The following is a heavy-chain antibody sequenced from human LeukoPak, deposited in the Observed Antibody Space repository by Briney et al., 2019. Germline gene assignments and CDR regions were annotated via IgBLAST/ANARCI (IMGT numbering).Heavy chain of an antibody. CDR1: GFTFSSYG. D-gene: IGHD6-19*01. Sequence: GGSLRLSCAASGFTFSSYGMHWVRQAPGKGLEWVAVIWYDGSNKYYADSVKGRFTISRDNSKNTLYLQMNSLRAEDTAVYYCAKGLGMIAVAGYFDYWGQGTLVTVSS. V-gene: IGHV3-33*06. CDR3: AKGLGMIAVAGYFDY. J-gene: IGHJ4*02. CDR2: IWYDGSNK.